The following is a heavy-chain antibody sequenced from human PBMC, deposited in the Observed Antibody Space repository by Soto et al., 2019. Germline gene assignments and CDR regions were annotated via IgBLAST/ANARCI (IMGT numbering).Heavy chain of an antibody. CDR1: GFTFSSYA. J-gene: IGHJ6*02. Sequence: EVQLLESGGGLVQPGGSLRLSCAASGFTFSSYAMSWVRQAPGKGLEWVSAISGSGGSTYYADSVKGRFTISRDNSKNTMYLQMNSLRAEDTAVYYCAKENYGDYPLSNYYYYYGMDVWGQGTTVTVSS. D-gene: IGHD4-17*01. V-gene: IGHV3-23*01. CDR2: ISGSGGST. CDR3: AKENYGDYPLSNYYYYYGMDV.